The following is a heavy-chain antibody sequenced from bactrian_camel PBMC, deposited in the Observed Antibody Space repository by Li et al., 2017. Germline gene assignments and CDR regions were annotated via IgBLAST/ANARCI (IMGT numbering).Heavy chain of an antibody. CDR1: GFTFRDSD. CDR2: ISRIDST. D-gene: IGHD2*01. V-gene: IGHV3S56*01. Sequence: HVQLVESGGGSVRAGETLRLSCAASGFTFRDSDIGWYRQAPGKECELVSAISRIDSTYYLPSVEGRFTISRDDAKNTVYLQMNSLKPEDTAVYFCAEDRYGGTCDDLPYRGQGTQVTVS. CDR3: AEDRYGGTCDDLPY. J-gene: IGHJ4*01.